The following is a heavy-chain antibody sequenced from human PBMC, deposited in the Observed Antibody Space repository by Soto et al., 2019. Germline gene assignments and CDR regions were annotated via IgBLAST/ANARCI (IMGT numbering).Heavy chain of an antibody. CDR2: IGTSGSYI. J-gene: IGHJ6*02. CDR3: ARKAIPYYYYYYGMDV. D-gene: IGHD2-2*01. V-gene: IGHV3-21*01. Sequence: GGSLRLSCAVSGSIFSRYSMNWVRQAPGKGLEWVSSIGTSGSYIYDTDSVKGRFTISRDNSKNTLYLQMNSLRAEDTAVYYCARKAIPYYYYYYGMDVWGQGTTVTVSS. CDR1: GSIFSRYS.